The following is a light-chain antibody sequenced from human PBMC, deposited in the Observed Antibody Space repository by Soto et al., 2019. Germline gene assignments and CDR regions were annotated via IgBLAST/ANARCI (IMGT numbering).Light chain of an antibody. CDR3: QPYDDLPL. CDR1: QDITNY. CDR2: DAS. Sequence: DIQMTQSPSSLSASVGDRVTITCQASQDITNYLNWYQQKPGKAPKLLIYDASKSEAGVPSRFSGSGSGTDFTFTISSLQPEDIATYYCQPYDDLPLFGGGTKVEIK. V-gene: IGKV1-33*01. J-gene: IGKJ4*01.